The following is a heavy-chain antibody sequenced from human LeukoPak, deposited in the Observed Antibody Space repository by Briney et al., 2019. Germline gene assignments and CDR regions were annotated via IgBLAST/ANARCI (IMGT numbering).Heavy chain of an antibody. Sequence: SETLSLTCTVSGGSVNSGSYYWSWIRQPPGKGLEWIGYIYYSGSTNYNPSLKSRVTISVDTSKNQFSLKLSSVTAADTAVYYCARDLTIFGVDGNYYYGMDVWGQGTTVTVSS. CDR1: GGSVNSGSYY. J-gene: IGHJ6*02. CDR3: ARDLTIFGVDGNYYYGMDV. D-gene: IGHD3-3*01. CDR2: IYYSGST. V-gene: IGHV4-61*01.